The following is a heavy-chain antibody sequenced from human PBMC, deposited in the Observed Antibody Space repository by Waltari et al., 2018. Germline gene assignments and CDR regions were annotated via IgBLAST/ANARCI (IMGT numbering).Heavy chain of an antibody. CDR2: ISPHNGKT. V-gene: IGHV1-18*01. J-gene: IGHJ4*02. CDR1: GYLFTPYG. D-gene: IGHD2-8*01. Sequence: QVHLVQSGTEVKSPGASVTVSCKASGYLFTPYGITWVRQVPGQGLEWVGWISPHNGKTYSAQKVQGRISITSDTSTNTATLELRSLTSADTAIYYCARDPPYCANGVCSDFWGQGTLVAVSS. CDR3: ARDPPYCANGVCSDF.